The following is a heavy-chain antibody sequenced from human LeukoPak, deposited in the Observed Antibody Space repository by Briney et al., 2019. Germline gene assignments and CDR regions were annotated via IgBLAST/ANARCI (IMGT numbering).Heavy chain of an antibody. J-gene: IGHJ3*02. CDR2: IYFSGTT. Sequence: SETLSLTCTVSVGSVSSYYWSWIRQPPGKGLEWIGYIYFSGTTNYNPSLKSRVAISVDTSKNQFSLKLSSVTAADTALYYCARHPPRESRGNAFDIWGQGTVVTVSS. V-gene: IGHV4-59*08. CDR3: ARHPPRESRGNAFDI. CDR1: VGSVSSYY. D-gene: IGHD5-24*01.